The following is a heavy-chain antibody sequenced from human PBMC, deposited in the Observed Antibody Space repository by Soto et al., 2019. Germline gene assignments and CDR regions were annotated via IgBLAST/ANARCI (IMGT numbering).Heavy chain of an antibody. CDR2: ITINSGNT. J-gene: IGHJ4*02. D-gene: IGHD6-19*01. V-gene: IGHV1-18*01. CDR3: ARGGGGGWYNYDH. CDR1: GYTFSSYG. Sequence: QVQLVQSGAEVKKPGASVKVSCKASGYTFSSYGIGRVRQAPGQGLEWMGWITINSGNTNYAQKFQDRVTMTTDTSTTTASMELRSLKSDDTAMYYCARGGGGGWYNYDHWGQGTLVTVSS.